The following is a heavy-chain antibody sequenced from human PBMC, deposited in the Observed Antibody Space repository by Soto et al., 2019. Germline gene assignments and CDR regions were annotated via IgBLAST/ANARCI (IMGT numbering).Heavy chain of an antibody. Sequence: SETLSLTCAVYGGSFSGYYWSWIRQPPGKGLEWIGEINHSGSTNYNPSLKSRVTISVDTSKNQFSLKLSSVTAEDSALYYCTKVEMATTNWGQGTLVTVSS. V-gene: IGHV4-34*01. CDR3: TKVEMATTN. J-gene: IGHJ4*02. CDR1: GGSFSGYY. D-gene: IGHD1-1*01. CDR2: INHSGST.